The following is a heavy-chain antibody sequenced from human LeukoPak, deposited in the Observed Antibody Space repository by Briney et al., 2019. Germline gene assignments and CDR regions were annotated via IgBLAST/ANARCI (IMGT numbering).Heavy chain of an antibody. CDR3: TRPLAAAGH. CDR2: ISSSGTTI. Sequence: PGGSLRLSCAASGFTFSDYYMSWIRQAPGKGLEWVSYISSSGTTIYYADSVKGRLNISRDNTKNSLYLQMSSLRAEDTAVYYCTRPLAAAGHWGQGTLVTVSS. J-gene: IGHJ4*02. V-gene: IGHV3-11*01. D-gene: IGHD6-13*01. CDR1: GFTFSDYY.